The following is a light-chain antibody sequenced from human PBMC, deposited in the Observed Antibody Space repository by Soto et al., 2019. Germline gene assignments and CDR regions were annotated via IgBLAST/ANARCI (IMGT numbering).Light chain of an antibody. CDR1: QTFSSIY. CDR3: HQRNNWPYT. CDR2: GAS. J-gene: IGKJ2*01. Sequence: EIVLTQSPGTLSLSPGERATLSCRASQTFSSIYLAWYQQKPGQAPRLLIYGASSRATDIPTRFSGSGSGTDFTLTISSLKPEDFAVYYCHQRNNWPYTFGQGTKLEI. V-gene: IGKV3D-20*02.